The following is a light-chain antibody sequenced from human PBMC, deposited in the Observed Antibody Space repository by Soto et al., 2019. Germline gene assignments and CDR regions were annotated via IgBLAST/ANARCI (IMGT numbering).Light chain of an antibody. CDR3: QHRGNWPLT. CDR2: DAS. J-gene: IGKJ4*01. Sequence: EIVLTQSPATLSLSPGEIATLSCRASQSVGTYFAWYQQKPGQAPRLLIYDASTRATGIPARFSGSGSGTDFTLTINSLEPEDFAVYYCQHRGNWPLTFGGGTKVEIK. CDR1: QSVGTY. V-gene: IGKV3-11*01.